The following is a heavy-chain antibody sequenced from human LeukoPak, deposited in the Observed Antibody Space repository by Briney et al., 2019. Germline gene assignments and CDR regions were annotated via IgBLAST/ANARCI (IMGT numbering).Heavy chain of an antibody. CDR1: GDSIRSGGY. Sequence: PSETLSLTCAVSGDSIRSGGYWSWVRQPPGKGLEWIGQIYVTGSTNYNPYLESRVTISVDTSKNQFSLRLTSVTAADTAVYYCATAASVVANFDNWGQGTLVTVSS. CDR3: ATAASVVANFDN. CDR2: IYVTGST. D-gene: IGHD2-15*01. J-gene: IGHJ4*02. V-gene: IGHV4-4*02.